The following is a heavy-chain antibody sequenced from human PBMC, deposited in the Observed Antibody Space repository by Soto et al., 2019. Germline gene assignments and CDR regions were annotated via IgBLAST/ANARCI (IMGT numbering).Heavy chain of an antibody. Sequence: LLKGYCTGAGDRKSIYAIGWGRQNNGQGLEWMGGIIPIFGTANYAQKFQGRVTITADESTSTAYMELSSLRSEDTAVYYCASWYCSSTSCSNYYYYGMDVWVQGTTVPVSS. CDR1: GDRKSIYA. D-gene: IGHD2-2*01. J-gene: IGHJ6*02. V-gene: IGHV1-69*01. CDR3: ASWYCSSTSCSNYYYYGMDV. CDR2: IIPIFGTA.